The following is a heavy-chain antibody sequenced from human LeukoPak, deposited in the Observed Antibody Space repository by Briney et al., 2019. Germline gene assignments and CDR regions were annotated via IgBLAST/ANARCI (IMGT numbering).Heavy chain of an antibody. CDR1: GGSIGADH. V-gene: IGHV4-59*01. D-gene: IGHD2-21*01. CDR3: AKDRSINAFDI. CDR2: MSPSGST. J-gene: IGHJ3*02. Sequence: PSETLSLTCTVSGGSIGADHWSWIRQPPGEGLEWIGYMSPSGSTNYNPSLKNRGTIFRDTSKNQFFLKLSAVTAADTAVYYCAKDRSINAFDIWGQGTVVTVSA.